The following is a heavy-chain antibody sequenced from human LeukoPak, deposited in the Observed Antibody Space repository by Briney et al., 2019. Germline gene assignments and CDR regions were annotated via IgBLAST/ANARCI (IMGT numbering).Heavy chain of an antibody. Sequence: GGSLRLSCAASGFTFSSSGMHWVRQAPGKGLEWVAFIRYDGSVKYYADSVKGRFTISRDNSKNTLYMQMNSLRVEDTAVYYCARDLGVNDYWGQGTLVTVSS. CDR1: GFTFSSSG. CDR2: IRYDGSVK. CDR3: ARDLGVNDY. J-gene: IGHJ4*02. D-gene: IGHD4-23*01. V-gene: IGHV3-30*02.